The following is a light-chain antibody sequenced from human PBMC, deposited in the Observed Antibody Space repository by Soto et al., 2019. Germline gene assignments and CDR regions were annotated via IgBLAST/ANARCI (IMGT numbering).Light chain of an antibody. CDR2: DVS. V-gene: IGLV2-11*01. CDR3: CSYAGSYTFV. J-gene: IGLJ7*01. Sequence: QSVLTQPRSVSGSPGQSVTISCTGTSSDVGGYSYVSWYQQHPGKAPKVMIYDVSKRPSGVPDRFSGSKSGNTASLTISGLQADDEADYYCCSYAGSYTFVFGSGTQLTVL. CDR1: SSDVGGYSY.